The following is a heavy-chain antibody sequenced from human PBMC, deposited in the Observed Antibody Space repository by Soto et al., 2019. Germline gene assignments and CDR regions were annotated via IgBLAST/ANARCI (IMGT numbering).Heavy chain of an antibody. CDR3: ARYWGTTSPRNWFDP. V-gene: IGHV1-18*04. Sequence: ASVKVSCKASGYTFTSYGISWVRQAPGQGLEWMGWISAYNGNTNYAQKLQGRVTMTTDTSTSTAYMELRSLRSEDTAVYYCARYWGTTSPRNWFDPWGQGTLVTVSS. CDR2: ISAYNGNT. D-gene: IGHD7-27*01. J-gene: IGHJ5*02. CDR1: GYTFTSYG.